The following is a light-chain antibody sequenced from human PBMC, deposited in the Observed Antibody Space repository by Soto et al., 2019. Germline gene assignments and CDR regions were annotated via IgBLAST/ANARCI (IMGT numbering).Light chain of an antibody. CDR3: QTWGTGIRV. CDR1: SGHSSYA. CDR2: VNSDGSH. J-gene: IGLJ7*01. V-gene: IGLV4-69*01. Sequence: QPVLTQSPSASASLGASVKLTCTLSSGHSSYAIAWHQQQPEKGPRYLMKVNSDGSHRKGDGIPDRFSGSSSGAERYLTISRLQSEDEADYYCQTWGTGIRVFGGGTQLTVL.